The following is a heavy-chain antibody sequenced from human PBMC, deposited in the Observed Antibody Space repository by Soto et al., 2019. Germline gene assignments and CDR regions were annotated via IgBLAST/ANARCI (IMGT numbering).Heavy chain of an antibody. V-gene: IGHV5-51*01. D-gene: IGHD3-10*01. CDR3: ARSMVRGVMAHYYYYYYMDV. CDR1: GYSFTSYW. Sequence: GESLKISCKGSGYSFTSYWIGWVRQMPGKGLEWMGIIYPGDSDTRYSPSFQGQVTISADKSISTAYLQWGSLKASDTAMYYCARSMVRGVMAHYYYYYYMDVWGKGTTVTVSS. CDR2: IYPGDSDT. J-gene: IGHJ6*03.